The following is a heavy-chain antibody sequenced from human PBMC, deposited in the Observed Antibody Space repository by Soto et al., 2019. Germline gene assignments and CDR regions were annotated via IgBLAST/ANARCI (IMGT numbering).Heavy chain of an antibody. D-gene: IGHD4-4*01. CDR2: MNPNSGNT. J-gene: IGHJ6*02. CDR3: ARVRLHFNYYYGMDV. CDR1: GYTFTSYD. V-gene: IGHV1-8*01. Sequence: QVQLVQSGAEVKKPGASVKVSCKASGYTFTSYDINWVRQATGQGLEWMGWMNPNSGNTGYAQKFQGRVTMTRNTSISTAYMELSSLRSEDTAVFYCARVRLHFNYYYGMDVWGQGTTVTVSS.